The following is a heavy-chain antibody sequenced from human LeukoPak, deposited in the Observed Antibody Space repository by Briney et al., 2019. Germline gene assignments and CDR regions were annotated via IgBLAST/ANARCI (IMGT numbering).Heavy chain of an antibody. CDR1: GLTFRSYG. CDR2: ISGNGGGT. J-gene: IGHJ4*02. Sequence: GVSLRLSCAASGLTFRSYGMSWVRQAPGKGLEWVSGISGNGGGTKYADSVKGRFTISRDNSKNTLYLQMSSLRAEDTAIYSCARHEVRGATTTFDYWGQGTLVTVSS. D-gene: IGHD1-26*01. V-gene: IGHV3-23*01. CDR3: ARHEVRGATTTFDY.